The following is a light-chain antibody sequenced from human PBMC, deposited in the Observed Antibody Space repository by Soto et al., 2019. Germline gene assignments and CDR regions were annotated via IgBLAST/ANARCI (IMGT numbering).Light chain of an antibody. Sequence: EIVMTQSPATLSVSPGERASLSCMASQSVGSNLAWYQQTAGQAPRLLIYGASTRATGIPARFSGSGSGTEFTLTFSSLQSEDFAVYSCQQYTNWPYTFGQGTKLEIK. V-gene: IGKV3-15*01. CDR2: GAS. CDR3: QQYTNWPYT. J-gene: IGKJ2*01. CDR1: QSVGSN.